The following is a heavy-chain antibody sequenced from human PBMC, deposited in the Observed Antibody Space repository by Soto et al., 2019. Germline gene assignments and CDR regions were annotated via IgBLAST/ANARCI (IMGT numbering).Heavy chain of an antibody. CDR2: IDPSDSYT. Sequence: GESLKISCKGSGYSFTSYWISWVRQMPGKGLEWMGRIDPSDSYTNYSPSFQGHVTISADKSISTAYLQWSSLKASDTAMYYCASYDFWSGPGLDAFDIWGQGXMVTV. CDR1: GYSFTSYW. CDR3: ASYDFWSGPGLDAFDI. V-gene: IGHV5-10-1*01. J-gene: IGHJ3*02. D-gene: IGHD3-3*01.